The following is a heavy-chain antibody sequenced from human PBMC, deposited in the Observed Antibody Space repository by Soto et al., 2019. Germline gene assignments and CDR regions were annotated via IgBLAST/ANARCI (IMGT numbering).Heavy chain of an antibody. V-gene: IGHV3-23*01. CDR1: GFTFSSYA. D-gene: IGHD6-19*01. J-gene: IGHJ4*02. CDR3: AKDYSARGQWLVYDY. Sequence: GGSLRLSCAASGFTFSSYAMSWVRQAPGKGLEWVSAISGSGGSTYYADSVKGRFTISRDNSKNTLYLQMNSLRAEDTAVYYCAKDYSARGQWLVYDYWGQGTLVTVSS. CDR2: ISGSGGST.